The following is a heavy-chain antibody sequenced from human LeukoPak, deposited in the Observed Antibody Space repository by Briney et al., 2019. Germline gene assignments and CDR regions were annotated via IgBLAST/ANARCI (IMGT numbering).Heavy chain of an antibody. CDR2: MNPNSGNT. D-gene: IGHD5-24*01. J-gene: IGHJ4*02. CDR1: GYTFTSYD. Sequence: ASVKVSCKASGYTFTSYDINWVRQAPGQGLEWMGWMNPNSGNTGYVRKFQGRVTMTKYTSISTAYMELSSLRSEDTAVYYCARGTPPSVGDGYNIDYWGQGTLVTVSS. V-gene: IGHV1-8*01. CDR3: ARGTPPSVGDGYNIDY.